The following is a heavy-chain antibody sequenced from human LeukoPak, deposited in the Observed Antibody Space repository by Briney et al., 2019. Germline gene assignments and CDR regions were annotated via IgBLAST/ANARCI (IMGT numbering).Heavy chain of an antibody. CDR1: GGTFSNYY. D-gene: IGHD3-22*01. J-gene: IGHJ4*02. V-gene: IGHV4-34*01. CDR3: ARGPQTDYYDSSGYYFFDY. Sequence: RPSETLSLTCAVYGGTFSNYYWTWIRQPPGEGLEWIGEVSHSGTTNYNPSLKSRVSMSLDTSKNQFSLNMGSVTPADTAVYYCARGPQTDYYDSSGYYFFDYWGRGTLVAVSS. CDR2: VSHSGTT.